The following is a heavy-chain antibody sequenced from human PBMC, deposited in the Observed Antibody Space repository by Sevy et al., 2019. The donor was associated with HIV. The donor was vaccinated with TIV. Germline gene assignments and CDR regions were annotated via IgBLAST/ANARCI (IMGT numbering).Heavy chain of an antibody. J-gene: IGHJ3*02. D-gene: IGHD3-10*01. CDR1: GYTFTGYY. Sequence: ASVKVSCKASGYTFTGYYMHWVRQAPGQGLEWMGWINPNSGGTNYEQKFQGRVTMTRDTSISTAYMELSRLRSDDTAVYYCARDLRSEGAFDIWGQGTMVTVSS. CDR2: INPNSGGT. CDR3: ARDLRSEGAFDI. V-gene: IGHV1-2*02.